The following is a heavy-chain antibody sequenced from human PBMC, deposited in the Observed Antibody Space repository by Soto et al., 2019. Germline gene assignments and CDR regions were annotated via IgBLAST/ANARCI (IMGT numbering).Heavy chain of an antibody. V-gene: IGHV4-59*01. Sequence: SETLSLTCTVSGGSISSYYWSWIRQPPGKGLEWIGYIYYSGSTNYNPSLKSRVTISVDTSKNQFSLKLSSVTAADTAVYYCARDLRGYSYGYFWFDPWGQGTLVTVSS. CDR2: IYYSGST. D-gene: IGHD5-18*01. CDR3: ARDLRGYSYGYFWFDP. CDR1: GGSISSYY. J-gene: IGHJ5*02.